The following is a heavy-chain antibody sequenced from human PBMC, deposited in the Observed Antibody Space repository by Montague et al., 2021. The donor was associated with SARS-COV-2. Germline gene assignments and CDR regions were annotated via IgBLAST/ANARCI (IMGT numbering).Heavy chain of an antibody. Sequence: SLRLSCAASGFTFSNYEMNWVRQAPGRGLEWLSDISSSGSPIYYADSVKGRFTISRDNAKNSPYLQMNSLRAEDTALYYCARASYYYDGGGFPLLDYWGQGTLVTVSS. J-gene: IGHJ4*02. CDR2: ISSSGSPI. D-gene: IGHD3-22*01. CDR1: GFTFSNYE. CDR3: ARASYYYDGGGFPLLDY. V-gene: IGHV3-48*03.